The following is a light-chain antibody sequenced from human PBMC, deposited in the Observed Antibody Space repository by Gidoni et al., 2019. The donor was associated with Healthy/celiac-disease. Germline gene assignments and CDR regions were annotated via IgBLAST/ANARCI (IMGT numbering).Light chain of an antibody. CDR1: QSVSSY. CDR2: DAS. Sequence: EIVLTQSPATLSVSPGERATLSCRASQSVSSYLAWYHQKPGQAPKLLIYDASNRATGIPARFSGSGSGTDFTLTISSLEPEDFAVYYCQQRSNWPRTFXPXTKVDIK. J-gene: IGKJ3*01. CDR3: QQRSNWPRT. V-gene: IGKV3-11*01.